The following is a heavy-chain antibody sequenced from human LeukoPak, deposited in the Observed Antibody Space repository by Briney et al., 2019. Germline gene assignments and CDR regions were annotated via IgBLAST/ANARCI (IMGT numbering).Heavy chain of an antibody. CDR3: ARRSSSWYVRNYYYMDV. CDR1: GYTFTGYY. J-gene: IGHJ6*03. V-gene: IGHV1-2*02. Sequence: ASVKVSCKASGYTFTGYYMHWVRQAPGQGLEWMGWINPNSGGTNYAQKLQGRVTMTTDTSTSTAYMELRSLRSDDTAVYYCARRSSSWYVRNYYYMDVWGKGTTVTVSS. D-gene: IGHD6-13*01. CDR2: INPNSGGT.